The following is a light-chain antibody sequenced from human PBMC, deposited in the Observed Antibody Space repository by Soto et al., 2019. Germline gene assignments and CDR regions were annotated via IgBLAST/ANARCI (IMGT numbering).Light chain of an antibody. J-gene: IGLJ1*01. V-gene: IGLV3-25*02. CDR2: KDS. CDR1: ALPKQY. Sequence: SYELTQPASVSVSPGQTARITCSGDALPKQYAYWYQQKPGQAPVLVIYKDSERPSGIPERFSGSSSGTTVTLTISGVQAEDEADYYCQSADSSGTYVFGTGTKV. CDR3: QSADSSGTYV.